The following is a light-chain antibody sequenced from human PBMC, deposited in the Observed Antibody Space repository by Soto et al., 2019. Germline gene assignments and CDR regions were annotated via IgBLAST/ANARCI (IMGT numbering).Light chain of an antibody. V-gene: IGKV3-15*01. CDR1: QSVSSSN. J-gene: IGKJ2*01. CDR2: GAS. Sequence: EIVLTQSPGTLSLSPGERATLSCRASQSVSSSNLAWYQQKPGQAPRLLIYGASTRATGIPARFSGSGSATEFTLTISSLQSEDFAVYYCHQYNDWPPYTFGQGTKVDIK. CDR3: HQYNDWPPYT.